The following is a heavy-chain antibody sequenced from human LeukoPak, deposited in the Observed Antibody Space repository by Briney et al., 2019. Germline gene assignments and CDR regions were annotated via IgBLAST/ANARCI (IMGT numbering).Heavy chain of an antibody. CDR2: IYYSGST. V-gene: IGHV4-39*07. CDR3: ARVMTATALGVDAFDI. D-gene: IGHD2-21*02. Sequence: SETLSLTCTVSGGSISSSSYYWGWIRQPPGKGLEWIGSIYYSGSTYYNPSLKSRVTISVDTSKNQFSLKLSSVTAADTAVYYCARVMTATALGVDAFDIWGQGTMVTVSS. J-gene: IGHJ3*02. CDR1: GGSISSSSYY.